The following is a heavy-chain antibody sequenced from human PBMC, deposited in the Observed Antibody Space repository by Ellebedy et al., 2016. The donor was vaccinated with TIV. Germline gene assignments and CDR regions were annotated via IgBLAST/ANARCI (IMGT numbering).Heavy chain of an antibody. CDR3: VRDHQAHDY. CDR2: IGGSGDGI. V-gene: IGHV3-11*01. J-gene: IGHJ4*02. Sequence: GESLKISCAASGFIVSSNYMSWIRQAPGKGLEWVAYIGGSGDGIYYADSVKGRFTISRDNATNSLSLQMSSLRPEDTAVYYCVRDHQAHDYWGQGSRVTVSS. CDR1: GFIVSSNY.